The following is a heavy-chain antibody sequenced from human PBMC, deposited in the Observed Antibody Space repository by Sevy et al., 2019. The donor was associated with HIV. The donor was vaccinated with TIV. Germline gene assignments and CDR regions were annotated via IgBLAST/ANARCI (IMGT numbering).Heavy chain of an antibody. CDR1: GLIFSHYG. Sequence: GGSLRLSCAASGLIFSHYGMHWVRQAPGKGLGWVAFISFDGSNKYYVDSVKGRFTISRDNSKNTLYLQMNSLRTEDTALYYCAKNTAAAGTGGFDYWGQGTLVT. CDR3: AKNTAAAGTGGFDY. J-gene: IGHJ4*02. CDR2: ISFDGSNK. V-gene: IGHV3-30*02. D-gene: IGHD6-13*01.